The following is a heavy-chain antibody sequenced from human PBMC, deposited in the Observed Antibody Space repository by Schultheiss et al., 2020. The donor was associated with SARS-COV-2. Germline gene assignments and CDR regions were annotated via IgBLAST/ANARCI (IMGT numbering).Heavy chain of an antibody. D-gene: IGHD6-13*01. CDR1: GGSFSGYY. CDR3: ASGATAGPFDC. Sequence: SETLSLTCAVYGGSFSGYYWSWIRQPPGKGLEWIGYIYYSGSTNYNPSLKSRVTISVDTSKNQFSLKLSSVTAADTAVYYCASGATAGPFDCWGQGTLVTVSS. V-gene: IGHV4-59*08. J-gene: IGHJ4*02. CDR2: IYYSGST.